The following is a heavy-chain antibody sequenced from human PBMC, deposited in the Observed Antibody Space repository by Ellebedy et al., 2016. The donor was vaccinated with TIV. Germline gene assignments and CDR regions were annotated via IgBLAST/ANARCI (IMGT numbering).Heavy chain of an antibody. CDR3: ARDSGCSGDTCRQKYMDV. J-gene: IGHJ6*03. CDR1: GFTTSNSY. D-gene: IGHD2-15*01. CDR2: IYSGGQT. Sequence: GESPKISXAVSGFTTSNSYMSWVRRAPGKGLEWVSVIYSGGQTYYAASVKGRFTISRDNSKNTLFLQMNSLRAEDTAMYYCARDSGCSGDTCRQKYMDVWGKGTTVTVSS. V-gene: IGHV3-53*01.